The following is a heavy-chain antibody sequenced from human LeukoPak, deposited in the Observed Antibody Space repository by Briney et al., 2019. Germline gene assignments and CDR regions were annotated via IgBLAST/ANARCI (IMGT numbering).Heavy chain of an antibody. J-gene: IGHJ6*04. D-gene: IGHD3-3*01. CDR2: INPNSGGT. V-gene: IGHV1-2*02. CDR1: GYSFTAYY. Sequence: ASVKVSCKTSGYSFTAYYIHWVRQAPGQGLEWMGWINPNSGGTNYAQKFQGRVTMTRDTSISTAYMELSRLRSDDTAVYYCAREVWVDFWSGYRGPVDVWGKGTTVTVSS. CDR3: AREVWVDFWSGYRGPVDV.